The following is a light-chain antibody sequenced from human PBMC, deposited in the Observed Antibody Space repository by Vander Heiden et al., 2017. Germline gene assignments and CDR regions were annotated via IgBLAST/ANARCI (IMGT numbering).Light chain of an antibody. Sequence: QSALTQHAPVSGSPGPSSTISCTGPSSDVGDYNYVSWYQQHPGKAPKLLIYGVSNRPSGVSHRFSGSKSGNTASLTISGLQAEDEADYYCSSYSSSSTLVVFGGGTELTVL. CDR2: GVS. CDR3: SSYSSSSTLVV. J-gene: IGLJ3*02. V-gene: IGLV2-14*03. CDR1: SSDVGDYNY.